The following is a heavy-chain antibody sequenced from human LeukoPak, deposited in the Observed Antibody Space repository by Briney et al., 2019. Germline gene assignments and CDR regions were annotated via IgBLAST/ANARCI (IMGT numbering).Heavy chain of an antibody. Sequence: GESLKISCQGPGYRFSNYWIVWMRQMPGKGLEWMGIIYPGDSDTRYSPSFQGQVTISADRSVNTAYLQWSSLKASGTAMYYCARLLRSQLLPLLLYWGQGTLVTVSS. CDR2: IYPGDSDT. D-gene: IGHD1-1*01. V-gene: IGHV5-51*01. CDR3: ARLLRSQLLPLLLY. J-gene: IGHJ4*02. CDR1: GYRFSNYW.